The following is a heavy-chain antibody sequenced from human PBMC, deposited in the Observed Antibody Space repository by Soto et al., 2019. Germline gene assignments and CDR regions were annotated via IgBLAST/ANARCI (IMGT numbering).Heavy chain of an antibody. V-gene: IGHV3-30*03. CDR2: ISYNGDNQ. CDR1: GFTFNSYN. Sequence: QEQLVESGGDVVQPGRSLRLSCAAAGFTFNSYNMHWVRQAPGKGPEWVAVISYNGDNQYYLDSVKGRFTISRDNPNKKLYLEMNSLRPEDTAVYFCARNSRGFGYQDCMDVWGQGTTVIVSS. D-gene: IGHD3-10*01. CDR3: ARNSRGFGYQDCMDV. J-gene: IGHJ6*02.